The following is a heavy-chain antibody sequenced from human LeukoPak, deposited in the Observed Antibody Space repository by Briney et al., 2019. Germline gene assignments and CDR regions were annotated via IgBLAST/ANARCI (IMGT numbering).Heavy chain of an antibody. CDR3: VRDDSYGYFDY. CDR1: GFTFSSYA. J-gene: IGHJ4*02. D-gene: IGHD5-18*01. Sequence: GRSLRLSCAASGFTFSSYAMHWVRQAPGKGLEWVAVISYDGSNKYYADSVKGRFTISRDNSKNTLYLQMNSLRAEDTAVYYCVRDDSYGYFDYWGQGTLVTVSS. CDR2: ISYDGSNK. V-gene: IGHV3-30*01.